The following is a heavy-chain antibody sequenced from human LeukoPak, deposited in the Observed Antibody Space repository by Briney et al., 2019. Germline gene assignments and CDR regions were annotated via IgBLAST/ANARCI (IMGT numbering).Heavy chain of an antibody. D-gene: IGHD3-10*01. CDR1: GFTFSSYG. V-gene: IGHV3-33*06. CDR2: IWYDGSNK. CDR3: AKDREVRGVIITPGFDY. Sequence: GGSLRLSCAASGFTFSSYGMHWVRQAPGKGLEWVAVIWYDGSNKYYADSVKGRFTISRDNSKNTLYLQMNSLRAEDTAVYYCAKDREVRGVIITPGFDYWGQGTLVTVSS. J-gene: IGHJ4*02.